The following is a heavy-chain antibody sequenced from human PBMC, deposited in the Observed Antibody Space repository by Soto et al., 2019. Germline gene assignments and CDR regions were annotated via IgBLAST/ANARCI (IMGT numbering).Heavy chain of an antibody. CDR1: GFSLSTSGVG. V-gene: IGHV2-5*02. D-gene: IGHD6-13*01. Sequence: SGPTLVKPTQTLTLTCTFSGFSLSTSGVGVGWIRQPPGKALEWLALIYWDDDKRYSPSLKSRLTITKDTSKNQVVLTMTNMDPVDTATYYCAHFTGYSSSWYPNYYFDYWGQGTLVTVSS. CDR3: AHFTGYSSSWYPNYYFDY. J-gene: IGHJ4*02. CDR2: IYWDDDK.